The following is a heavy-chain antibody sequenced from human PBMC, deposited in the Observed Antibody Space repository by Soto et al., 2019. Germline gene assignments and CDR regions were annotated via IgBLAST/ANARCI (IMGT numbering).Heavy chain of an antibody. Sequence: QVQLVQSGAEVKKPGASVKVSCKASGYTFTSYGISWVRQAPGQGLEWMGWISAYNGNTNYAQKLQGRVTMTTDTSTRKAYMELRCLKYDETDVYYCARDNSFSSDYWGQGTLVTVSS. D-gene: IGHD1-26*01. CDR1: GYTFTSYG. V-gene: IGHV1-18*01. CDR3: ARDNSFSSDY. CDR2: ISAYNGNT. J-gene: IGHJ4*02.